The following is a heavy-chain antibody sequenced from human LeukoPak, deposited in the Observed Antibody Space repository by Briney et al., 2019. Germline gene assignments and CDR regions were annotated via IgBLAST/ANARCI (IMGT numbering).Heavy chain of an antibody. V-gene: IGHV3-30*02. D-gene: IGHD4-11*01. CDR3: AKDLNSPDLQSGPFDP. Sequence: GGSLRLSCAASGFTFSSYGMHWVRQAPGKGLEWVAFIRYDGSNKYYADSVKGRFTISRDNSKNTLYLQMNSLRAEDTAVYYCAKDLNSPDLQSGPFDPWGQGTLVTVSS. CDR2: IRYDGSNK. CDR1: GFTFSSYG. J-gene: IGHJ5*02.